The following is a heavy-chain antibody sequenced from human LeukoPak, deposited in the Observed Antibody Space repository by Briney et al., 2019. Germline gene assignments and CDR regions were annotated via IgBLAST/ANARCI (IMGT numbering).Heavy chain of an antibody. Sequence: GGSLRLSCAASGFTFSSYAMHWVRQAPGKGLEWVAVISYDGSNKYYADSVKGRFTISRDNSKNMLYLQMTSLRTEDTAVYYCARARSGWSNDAFDIWGQGTMVTVSS. J-gene: IGHJ3*02. CDR2: ISYDGSNK. CDR3: ARARSGWSNDAFDI. CDR1: GFTFSSYA. D-gene: IGHD6-19*01. V-gene: IGHV3-30-3*01.